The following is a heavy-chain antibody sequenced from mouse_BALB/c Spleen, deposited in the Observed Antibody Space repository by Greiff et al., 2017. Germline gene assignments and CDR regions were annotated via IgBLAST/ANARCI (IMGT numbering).Heavy chain of an antibody. J-gene: IGHJ2*01. D-gene: IGHD1-2*01. CDR2: ISSGGSP. CDR3: AREDIITTATSYYFDY. V-gene: IGHV5-6-5*01. CDR1: GFTFSSYA. Sequence: EVMLVESGGGLVTPGGSLKLSCAASGFTFSSYAMSWVRQPPEKRLVWVASISSGGSPYYPDSVKGRFTISRDNARNILYLQMSNLRSEDTAMYYCAREDIITTATSYYFDYWGQGTTLTVSS.